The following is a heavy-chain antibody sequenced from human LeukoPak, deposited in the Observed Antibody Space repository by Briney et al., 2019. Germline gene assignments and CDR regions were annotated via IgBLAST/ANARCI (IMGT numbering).Heavy chain of an antibody. V-gene: IGHV4-61*02. CDR2: IYTSGST. CDR1: GGSISSGGYY. CDR3: ARGPGHYWFDP. J-gene: IGHJ5*02. Sequence: SQTLSLTCAVSGGSISSGGYYWSWIRQPAGKGLEWIGRIYTSGSTDYHPSLKSRLTMSVHTSKNQFSLKLSSVTAADTAVYYCARGPGHYWFDPWGQGTLVTVSS. D-gene: IGHD3-3*02.